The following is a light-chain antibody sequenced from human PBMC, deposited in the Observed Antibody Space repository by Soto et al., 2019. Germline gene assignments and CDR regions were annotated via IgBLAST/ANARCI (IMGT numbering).Light chain of an antibody. J-gene: IGKJ1*01. CDR1: QSVGRNY. CDR2: GAS. Sequence: EIVLTQSPGTLSLSPGERATLSCRASQSVGRNYLAWYQQKPGQAPRLLIYGASSRATGIPDRFSGSGSGTDFTLTISRLEPEDFAVFYCQQYSRSPWTFGQWTKVEIK. CDR3: QQYSRSPWT. V-gene: IGKV3-20*01.